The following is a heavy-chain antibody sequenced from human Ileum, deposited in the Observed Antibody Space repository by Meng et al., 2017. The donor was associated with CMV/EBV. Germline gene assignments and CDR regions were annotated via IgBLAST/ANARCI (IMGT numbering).Heavy chain of an antibody. D-gene: IGHD3-10*01. J-gene: IGHJ5*02. CDR2: IYYSGST. V-gene: IGHV4-59*01. CDR3: ARQVRGFDP. CDR1: GGSISSYY. Sequence: GSLRLSCTVSGGSISSYYWSWIRQPPGKGLEWIGYIYYSGSTNYNPSLKSRVTISVDTSKNQFSLKLSSVTAADTAVYYCARQVRGFDPWGQGTLVTVSS.